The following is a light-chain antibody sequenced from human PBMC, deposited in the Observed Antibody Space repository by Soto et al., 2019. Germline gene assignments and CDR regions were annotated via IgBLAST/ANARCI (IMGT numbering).Light chain of an antibody. CDR3: QQYGSAPWA. Sequence: EIVLTQFPGTLSLSPGERATLSCRASQSVGRNYVAWYQQKPGQAPRVIIYAASNRASGLPARFSGSGSGSDFTLTISRLEPEDFAVYYCQQYGSAPWAFGQGTKVEIK. V-gene: IGKV3-20*01. CDR1: QSVGRNY. J-gene: IGKJ1*01. CDR2: AAS.